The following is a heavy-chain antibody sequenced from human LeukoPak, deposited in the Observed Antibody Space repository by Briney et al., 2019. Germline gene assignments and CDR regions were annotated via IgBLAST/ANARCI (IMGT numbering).Heavy chain of an antibody. J-gene: IGHJ5*02. CDR2: ISNDGSHK. Sequence: GRSLRLSCAASGFTFSSYAMHWVRQAPGKGLDWVAMISNDGSHKFYADSVRGRLTISRDNSKNTLYLQTNSLRADDTAVYYCANPGIAAAGVWFDPWGQGTLVTVSS. CDR1: GFTFSSYA. V-gene: IGHV3-30*18. CDR3: ANPGIAAAGVWFDP. D-gene: IGHD6-13*01.